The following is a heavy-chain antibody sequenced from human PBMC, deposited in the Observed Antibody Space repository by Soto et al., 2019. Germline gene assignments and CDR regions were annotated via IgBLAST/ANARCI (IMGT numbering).Heavy chain of an antibody. CDR2: ISNDGSNP. CDR3: ARTGYDRSGYFVEYYFDY. Sequence: GGSLRLSCAASGFTFSKYAMHWVRQARGTGLEWVAVISNDGSNPYYADSVKGRSTISRDNSKNTLYLQMNSLREEDTAVYYCARTGYDRSGYFVEYYFDYWGQGTLVTVSS. J-gene: IGHJ4*02. CDR1: GFTFSKYA. V-gene: IGHV3-30-3*01. D-gene: IGHD3-22*01.